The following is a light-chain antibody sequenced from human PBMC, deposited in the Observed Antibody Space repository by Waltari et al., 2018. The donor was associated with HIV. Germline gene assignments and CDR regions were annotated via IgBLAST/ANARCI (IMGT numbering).Light chain of an antibody. CDR2: KAS. CDR1: QSINDW. CDR3: QQYHSYLWT. V-gene: IGKV1-5*03. Sequence: DIQMTQSPSSLSASVGDRVIITCRASQSINDWLAWYQQKPGKAPKFLIYKASNLESGVPSRVSASVSGTEFTLTISSLQPDDFATYYCQQYHSYLWTFGQGTKV. J-gene: IGKJ1*01.